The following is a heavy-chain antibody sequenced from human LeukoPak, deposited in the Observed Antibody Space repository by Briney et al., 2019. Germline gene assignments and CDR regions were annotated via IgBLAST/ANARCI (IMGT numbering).Heavy chain of an antibody. Sequence: SETLSLTCTVSGDSISSYYWSWVRQPPGKGLEWVGYIYYIGSNNYNHSLKSRVTISLDTSKNQFSLKLSSVTAADPAVYYCARGVVGATREARYYFDYWGQGTLVTVSS. V-gene: IGHV4-59*01. CDR2: IYYIGSN. CDR1: GDSISSYY. J-gene: IGHJ4*02. D-gene: IGHD1-26*01. CDR3: ARGVVGATREARYYFDY.